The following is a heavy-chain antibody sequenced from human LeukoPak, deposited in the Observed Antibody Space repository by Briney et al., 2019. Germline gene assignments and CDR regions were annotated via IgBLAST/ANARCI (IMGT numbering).Heavy chain of an antibody. Sequence: PGGSLRLSCVASGFTFRGYEMNWVRQAPGKGLEWVSDISSSGYTKYYADSVKGRFTISRDNAKNSMYMQMNSLRAEDTAVYYCARSRSIAGDGFDIWGRGTMVAVSS. CDR2: ISSSGYTK. D-gene: IGHD2-21*01. V-gene: IGHV3-48*03. CDR3: ARSRSIAGDGFDI. J-gene: IGHJ3*02. CDR1: GFTFRGYE.